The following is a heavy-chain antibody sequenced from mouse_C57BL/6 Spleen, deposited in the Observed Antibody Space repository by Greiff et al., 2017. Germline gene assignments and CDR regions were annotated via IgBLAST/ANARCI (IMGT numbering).Heavy chain of an antibody. CDR3: ARDGGVTTLDY. J-gene: IGHJ2*01. D-gene: IGHD2-2*01. Sequence: EVQRVESGGGLVKPGGSLKLSCAASGFTFSSYAMSWVRQTPEKRLEWVATISDGGSYTYYPDNVKGRFTISRDNAKNNLYLQMSHLKSEDTAMYYCARDGGVTTLDYWGQGTTLTVSS. V-gene: IGHV5-4*01. CDR2: ISDGGSYT. CDR1: GFTFSSYA.